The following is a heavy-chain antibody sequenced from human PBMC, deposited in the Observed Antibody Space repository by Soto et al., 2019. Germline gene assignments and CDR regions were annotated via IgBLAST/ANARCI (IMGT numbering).Heavy chain of an antibody. CDR1: GFTFSSYA. D-gene: IGHD3-10*01. CDR3: ARGRRSSMVRGVIILLDY. Sequence: QVQLVESGGGVVQPGRSLRLSCAASGFTFSSYAMHWVRQAPGKGLEWVAVISYDGSNKYYADSVKGRFTISRDNSKNTLYLHMNSLRAEDTAVYYCARGRRSSMVRGVIILLDYWGQGTLVTVSS. V-gene: IGHV3-30-3*01. J-gene: IGHJ4*02. CDR2: ISYDGSNK.